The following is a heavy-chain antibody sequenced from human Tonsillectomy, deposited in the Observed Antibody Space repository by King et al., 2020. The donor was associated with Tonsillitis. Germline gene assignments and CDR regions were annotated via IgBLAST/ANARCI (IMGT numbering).Heavy chain of an antibody. Sequence: VQLQQWGPRLLKPSETLSLTCAVSGESFSGHFWTWIRQSPEKGLEWIGKIDYSGSTNYNPSLKSRVSLSMDPTKKHFSLTLRSVTAADTAVYYCARDGLVPASYFFDYWSQGTLVTVSS. V-gene: IGHV4-34*01. CDR3: ARDGLVPASYFFDY. J-gene: IGHJ4*02. D-gene: IGHD6-6*01. CDR2: IDYSGST. CDR1: GESFSGHF.